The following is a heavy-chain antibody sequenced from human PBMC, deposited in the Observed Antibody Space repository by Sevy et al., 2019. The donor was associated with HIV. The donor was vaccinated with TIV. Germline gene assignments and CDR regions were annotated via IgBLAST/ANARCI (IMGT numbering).Heavy chain of an antibody. CDR2: ISGSGGST. V-gene: IGHV3-23*01. Sequence: GGSLRLSCAASGFTFSSYAMSWVRQAPGKGLEWVSAISGSGGSTYYADSVKGRFTISRDNSKNTLYLQMNSLRAEDTAVYYCAKGDYVFPKPYYMDVWGTGTTVTVSS. D-gene: IGHD4-17*01. J-gene: IGHJ6*03. CDR3: AKGDYVFPKPYYMDV. CDR1: GFTFSSYA.